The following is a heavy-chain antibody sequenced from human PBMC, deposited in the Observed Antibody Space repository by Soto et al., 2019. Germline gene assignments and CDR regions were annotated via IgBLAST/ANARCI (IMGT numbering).Heavy chain of an antibody. Sequence: LCLTCTVSCGSISVYYWNWIRQPPGKGLEWIGYIYYSGSTNYNPSLKGRVTMSVDTSKNHFSLKLSSVTAADTAVYFCAKYRRTDAEGYTFDYWGQGALVTVSS. CDR3: AKYRRTDAEGYTFDY. V-gene: IGHV4-59*01. J-gene: IGHJ4*02. CDR1: CGSISVYY. CDR2: IYYSGST. D-gene: IGHD2-15*01.